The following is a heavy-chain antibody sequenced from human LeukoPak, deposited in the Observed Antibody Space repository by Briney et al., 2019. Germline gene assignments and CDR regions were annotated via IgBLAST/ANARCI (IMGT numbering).Heavy chain of an antibody. CDR2: IKQDGSEK. J-gene: IGHJ6*03. CDR3: ARARLCLVATEYYYYYMDV. Sequence: AGGSLRLSCAASGFTFSSYWMSWVRQAPGKGLEWVANIKQDGSEKYYVDSVKGRFTISRDNAKNSLYLQMNSLRAEDTAVYYCARARLCLVATEYYYYYMDVWGKGTTVTISS. D-gene: IGHD5-12*01. CDR1: GFTFSSYW. V-gene: IGHV3-7*04.